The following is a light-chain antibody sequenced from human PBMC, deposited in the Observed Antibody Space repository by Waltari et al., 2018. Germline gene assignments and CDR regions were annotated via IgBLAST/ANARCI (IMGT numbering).Light chain of an antibody. J-gene: IGLJ3*02. CDR3: SSYGGSKV. Sequence: QSVLTQPPSASGSPGQSVTISCTGTSSDVGSNNYVSWYQQHPGKAPKLMIYEVNKRPPGVPDRFSGSKSGNTASLTVSGLQAEDEADYYCSSYGGSKVFGGGTKLTVL. CDR1: SSDVGSNNY. V-gene: IGLV2-8*01. CDR2: EVN.